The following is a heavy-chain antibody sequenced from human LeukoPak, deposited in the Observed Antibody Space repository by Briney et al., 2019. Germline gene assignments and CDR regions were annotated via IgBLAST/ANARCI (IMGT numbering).Heavy chain of an antibody. CDR2: INHSGST. CDR1: GGSFSGYY. V-gene: IGHV4-34*01. Sequence: PSETLSLTCAVYGGSFSGYYWSWIRQPPGKGLEWIGEINHSGSTNYNPSLKSRVTMSVDTSKNQFSLKLSSVTAADTAVYYCAREKDYDSSGYYYSFFDYWGQGTLVTVSS. D-gene: IGHD3-22*01. J-gene: IGHJ4*02. CDR3: AREKDYDSSGYYYSFFDY.